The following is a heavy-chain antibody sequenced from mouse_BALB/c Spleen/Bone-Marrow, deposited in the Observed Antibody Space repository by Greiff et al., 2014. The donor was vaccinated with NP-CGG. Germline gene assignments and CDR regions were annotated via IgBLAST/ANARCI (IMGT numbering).Heavy chain of an antibody. CDR1: GFNIKDTY. V-gene: IGHV14-3*02. CDR2: IDPANGNT. CDR3: ARYRLGTDFDY. J-gene: IGHJ2*01. D-gene: IGHD1-2*01. Sequence: VQLQQPGAELVKPGASVKLSCTASGFNIKDTYMHWVKQRPEQGLEWIGRIDPANGNTKYDPKFQGKATITADTSSNTAYLQHSSLTSEDTAVYYCARYRLGTDFDYWGQGTTLTVSS.